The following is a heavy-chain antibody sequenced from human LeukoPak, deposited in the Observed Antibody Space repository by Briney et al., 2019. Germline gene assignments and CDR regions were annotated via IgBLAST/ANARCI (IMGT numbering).Heavy chain of an antibody. V-gene: IGHV1-18*01. J-gene: IGHJ5*02. D-gene: IGHD2-2*01. CDR3: ARDPSHCSSTSCYNWFDP. CDR1: GYTFTSYG. CDR2: ISAYNGNT. Sequence: ASVKLSCKASGYTFTSYGISWVRQAPGQGLEWMGWISAYNGNTNYAQKLQGRVTMTTDTSTSTAYMELRSLRSDDTAVYYCARDPSHCSSTSCYNWFDPWGQGTLVTVSS.